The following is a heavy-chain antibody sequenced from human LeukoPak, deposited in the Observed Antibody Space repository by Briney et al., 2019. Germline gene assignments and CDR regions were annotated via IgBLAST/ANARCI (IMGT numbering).Heavy chain of an antibody. CDR1: GFTSSSYS. J-gene: IGHJ4*02. V-gene: IGHV3-48*02. D-gene: IGHD3-3*01. CDR2: ISSSSSTI. Sequence: GSLRLSCAASGFTSSSYSMNWVRQAPGKGLEWVSYISSSSSTIYYADSVKGRFTISRDNAKNSLYLQMNSLRDEDTAVYYCAAQFYDFWSGYSPSPLDYWGQGTLVTVSS. CDR3: AAQFYDFWSGYSPSPLDY.